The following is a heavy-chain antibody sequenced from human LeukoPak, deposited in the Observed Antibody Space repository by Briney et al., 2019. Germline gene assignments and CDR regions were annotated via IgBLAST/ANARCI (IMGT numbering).Heavy chain of an antibody. CDR3: ARSSGSYGDPFDY. Sequence: GGSLRLSCAASGFIFSNYAMSWVRQAPGKGLEWVSGISGSGGSTYYADSVKGRFTISRDNSKNTLSLQVNSLRAEDTAVYYCARSSGSYGDPFDYWGQGTLVSVCS. CDR1: GFIFSNYA. CDR2: ISGSGGST. D-gene: IGHD1-26*01. V-gene: IGHV3-23*01. J-gene: IGHJ4*02.